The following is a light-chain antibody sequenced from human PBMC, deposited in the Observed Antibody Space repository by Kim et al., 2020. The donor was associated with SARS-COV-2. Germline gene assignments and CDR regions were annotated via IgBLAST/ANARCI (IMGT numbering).Light chain of an antibody. J-gene: IGKJ4*01. CDR3: QQYGTSPLT. CDR2: GAS. V-gene: IGKV3-20*01. Sequence: EIVLTQSPATLSLSPGERAALTCRASQSVSSSYLAWYQQKPGQAPRLLIYGASSRATGIPDRFSGSGSGTNFTLTITRLEPDDFAVYYCQQYGTSPLTFGGETKLEI. CDR1: QSVSSSY.